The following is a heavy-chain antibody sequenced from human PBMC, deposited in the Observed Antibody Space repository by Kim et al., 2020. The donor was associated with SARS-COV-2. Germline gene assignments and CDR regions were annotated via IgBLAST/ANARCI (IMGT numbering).Heavy chain of an antibody. CDR2: INSDGSST. CDR3: ARVWYYDSSGYYLTYYGMDV. D-gene: IGHD3-22*01. V-gene: IGHV3-74*01. Sequence: GGSLRLSCAASGFTFSSYWMHWVRQAPGKGLVWVSRINSDGSSTSYADSVKGRFTISRDNAKNTLYLQMNSLRAEDTAVYYCARVWYYDSSGYYLTYYGMDVWGQGTTVTVSS. J-gene: IGHJ6*02. CDR1: GFTFSSYW.